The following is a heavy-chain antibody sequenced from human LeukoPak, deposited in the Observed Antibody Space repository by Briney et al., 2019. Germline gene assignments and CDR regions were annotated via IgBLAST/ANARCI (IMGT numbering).Heavy chain of an antibody. V-gene: IGHV4-59*01. CDR3: ARFLPTIFRTPYYYYGMDV. J-gene: IGHJ6*02. CDR2: IYYSGST. D-gene: IGHD3-3*01. CDR1: GGSISSYY. Sequence: PSETLSLTCTVSGGSISSYYWSWIRQPPGKGLEWIGYIYYSGSTNYNPSLKSRVTISVDTSKNQFSLKLSSVTAADTAVYYCARFLPTIFRTPYYYYGMDVWGQGTTVTVSS.